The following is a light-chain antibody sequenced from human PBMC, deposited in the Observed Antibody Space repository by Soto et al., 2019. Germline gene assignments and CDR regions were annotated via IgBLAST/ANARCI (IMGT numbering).Light chain of an antibody. V-gene: IGLV2-14*03. CDR2: DVN. Sequence: QYVLSQPASLSRSPGHALPILCCGDSTDVDGYDSVSWYQQPPGQAPNLMIYDVNNRPSGVSYRFSGSKSGDTASLTISGLQAEDAADYYCSSYPSSAPFYVFGTGTKVTVL. CDR1: STDVDGYDS. J-gene: IGLJ1*01. CDR3: SSYPSSAPFYV.